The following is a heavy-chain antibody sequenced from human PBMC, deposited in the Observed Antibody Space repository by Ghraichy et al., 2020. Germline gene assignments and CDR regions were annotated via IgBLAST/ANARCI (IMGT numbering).Heavy chain of an antibody. V-gene: IGHV4-59*12. J-gene: IGHJ4*02. CDR2: TYNSGNT. CDR1: GGSISIYY. D-gene: IGHD1-26*01. Sequence: SETLSLTCTVSGGSISIYYWWWFRQLPGEGLEWIGYTYNSGNTIYNPSLKSRVTISVDPSKNQFSSQMNSVTAADTAMYCCVRDRELTYWGQGTLVTVSS. CDR3: VRDRELTY.